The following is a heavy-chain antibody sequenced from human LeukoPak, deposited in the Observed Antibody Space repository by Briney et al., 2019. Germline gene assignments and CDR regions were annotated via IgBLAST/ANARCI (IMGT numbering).Heavy chain of an antibody. CDR3: VREDNAFNI. CDR1: GFTFSSDF. V-gene: IGHV3-74*01. Sequence: GGSLRLSGVASGFTFSSDFMHWIRQAPGEGLMWVSQISGDETYTNYADSVKGRFTISRDNAKNTLYLQMNSLRAEDTAIYYCVREDNAFNIWGQGTLVTVSS. J-gene: IGHJ3*02. CDR2: ISGDETYT.